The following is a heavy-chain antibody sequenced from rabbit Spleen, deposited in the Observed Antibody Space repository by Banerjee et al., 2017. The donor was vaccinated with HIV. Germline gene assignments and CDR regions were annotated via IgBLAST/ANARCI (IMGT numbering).Heavy chain of an antibody. CDR2: IDPVFGST. D-gene: IGHD1-1*01. CDR1: GFDFSSYG. CDR3: ARDLTGVIGWNFNL. V-gene: IGHV1S47*01. J-gene: IGHJ4*01. Sequence: QEQLVESGGGLVQPGGSLKLSCKASGFDFSSYGVSWVRQAPGKGLEWIGYIDPVFGSTYYASWVNGRFTISSHNAQNTLYLQLNSLTAADTATYFCARDLTGVIGWNFNLWGPGTLVTVS.